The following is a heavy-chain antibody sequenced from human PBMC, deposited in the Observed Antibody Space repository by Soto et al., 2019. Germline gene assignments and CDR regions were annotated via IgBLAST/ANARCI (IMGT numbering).Heavy chain of an antibody. D-gene: IGHD3-9*01. CDR1: GFTFDDYA. V-gene: IGHV3-9*01. CDR3: AKDLFYDISAGAFDI. CDR2: ISWNSGSI. J-gene: IGHJ3*02. Sequence: SLRLSCAASGFTFDDYAMHWVRQAPGKGLEWVSGISWNSGSIGYADSVKGRFTISRDNAKNSLYLQMNSLRAEDTALYYCAKDLFYDISAGAFDIWGQGTMVTVSS.